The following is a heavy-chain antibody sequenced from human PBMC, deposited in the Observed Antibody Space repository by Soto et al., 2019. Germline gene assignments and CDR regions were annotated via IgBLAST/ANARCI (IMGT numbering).Heavy chain of an antibody. Sequence: ASVKGSCKASGYTFTGYDINWVRQATGQGLEWMGIINPSSGNTSYAQKFQGRVTMTRDTSTSTVYMELSSLRSEDTAVYYCAVWFGEPDAFDIWGQGTMVTVSS. J-gene: IGHJ3*02. CDR1: GYTFTGYD. D-gene: IGHD3-10*01. V-gene: IGHV1-46*01. CDR2: INPSSGNT. CDR3: AVWFGEPDAFDI.